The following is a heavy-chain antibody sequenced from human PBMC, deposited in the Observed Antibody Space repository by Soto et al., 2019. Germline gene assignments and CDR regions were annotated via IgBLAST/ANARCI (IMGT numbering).Heavy chain of an antibody. Sequence: QVQLQESGPGLVKPSETLSLTCAVSGGSISSYYWSWIRQPPGKGLEWIGYIYYSGSTNYNPSLKSRVTISVDTSKNQLSLKVSSVTAADTAVYYCARQMTTLTTFDYWGQGTLVNVSS. V-gene: IGHV4-59*01. J-gene: IGHJ4*02. D-gene: IGHD4-17*01. CDR3: ARQMTTLTTFDY. CDR1: GGSISSYY. CDR2: IYYSGST.